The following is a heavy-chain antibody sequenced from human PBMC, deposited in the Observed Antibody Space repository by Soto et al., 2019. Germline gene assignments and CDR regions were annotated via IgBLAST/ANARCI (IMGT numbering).Heavy chain of an antibody. CDR1: GFTFSNYW. V-gene: IGHV3-74*01. CDR3: ARGIRNYYGMDF. J-gene: IGHJ6*02. CDR2: INTDGSTI. Sequence: EVQLVESGGGLVQPGGSLRLSCGASGFTFSNYWMHWVRQAPGKGLVWVSRINTDGSTIAYADSVRGRLTLSRDNAKNTVYLQMNSLRGEDTAVYYCARGIRNYYGMDFWGQGTTVTVSS. D-gene: IGHD2-15*01.